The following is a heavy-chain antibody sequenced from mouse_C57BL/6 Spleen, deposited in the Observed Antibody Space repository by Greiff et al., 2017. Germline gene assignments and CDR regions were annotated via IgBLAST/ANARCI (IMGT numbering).Heavy chain of an antibody. Sequence: VQLQQSVAELVRPGASVKLSCTASGFNIKNTYMHWVKQRPEQGLEWIGRIDPANGNTKYAPKFQGKATITADTSSNTAYLQLSSLTSEDTAIYYCARDLYYYGSSYEDYAMDYGGQGTSVTVSS. J-gene: IGHJ4*01. CDR1: GFNIKNTY. V-gene: IGHV14-3*01. D-gene: IGHD1-1*01. CDR3: ARDLYYYGSSYEDYAMDY. CDR2: IDPANGNT.